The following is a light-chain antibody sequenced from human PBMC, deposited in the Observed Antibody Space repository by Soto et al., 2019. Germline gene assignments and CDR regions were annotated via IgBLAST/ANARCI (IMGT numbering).Light chain of an antibody. J-gene: IGLJ1*01. Sequence: QSALTQPASVSGSPGQSITISCTGSSSDVGSSNLVSWYQQHPGKAPKLIIYEGSRRPSGVSGRFSGSMSGNTASLTISGLQAEDYSDYSCCSFAYTLTFYVSGTGTVLTVL. CDR1: SSDVGSSNL. V-gene: IGLV2-23*01. CDR2: EGS. CDR3: CSFAYTLTFYV.